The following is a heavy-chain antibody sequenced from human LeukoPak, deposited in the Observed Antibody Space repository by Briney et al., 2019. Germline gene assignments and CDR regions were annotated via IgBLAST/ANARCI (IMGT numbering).Heavy chain of an antibody. CDR2: IKQDGSEK. CDR3: ARGSSGYCMN. Sequence: GGSLRLSCTASGFTFGDYAMSWVRHAPGKGLGWVANIKQDGSEKYYVDSVKGRFTISRDNAKNSLYLQMNSLRAEDTAVYYCARGSSGYCMNWGQGTMVTVSS. J-gene: IGHJ3*01. D-gene: IGHD3-22*01. CDR1: GFTFGDYA. V-gene: IGHV3-7*01.